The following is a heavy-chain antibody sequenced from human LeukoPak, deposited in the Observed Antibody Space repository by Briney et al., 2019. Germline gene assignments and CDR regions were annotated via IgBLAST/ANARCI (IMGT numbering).Heavy chain of an antibody. CDR3: ARRARPDA. CDR2: IYYSGTI. CDR1: DDSITSYY. Sequence: SETLSLTCTVSDDSITSYYWSWIRQPPGKGLEWIGCIYYSGTINYNPSLKGRVTISVDTSKNQFSLKLNSVTAADTAVYYCARRARPDAWGKGTTVTVSS. V-gene: IGHV4-59*08. J-gene: IGHJ6*04.